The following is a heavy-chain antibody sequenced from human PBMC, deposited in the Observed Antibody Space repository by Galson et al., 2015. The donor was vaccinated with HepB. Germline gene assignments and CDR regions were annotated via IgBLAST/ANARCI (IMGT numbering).Heavy chain of an antibody. CDR1: GFTVSSNY. CDR3: ARVPGEGY. V-gene: IGHV3-53*01. Sequence: SLRLSCAASGFTVSSNYMTWVRQAPGKGLEWVSVIYSGGSTYYAGSVEGRVTISRDNSKNTLYLQMNSLRADDTAVYYCARVPGEGYWGQGTLFTVSS. D-gene: IGHD3-10*01. CDR2: IYSGGST. J-gene: IGHJ4*02.